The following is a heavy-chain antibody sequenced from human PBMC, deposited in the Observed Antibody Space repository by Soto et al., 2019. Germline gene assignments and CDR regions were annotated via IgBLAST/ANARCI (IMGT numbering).Heavy chain of an antibody. V-gene: IGHV1-8*01. Sequence: VASVKVSCKASGYTFTSYDINWVRQATGQGLELMGWMNPNSGNTGYAQKFQGRVTMTRNTSISTAYMELSSLRSEDTAVYYCARDLFYDFWSGPNYYGMDVWGQGTTVTVYS. CDR1: GYTFTSYD. J-gene: IGHJ6*02. CDR2: MNPNSGNT. CDR3: ARDLFYDFWSGPNYYGMDV. D-gene: IGHD3-3*01.